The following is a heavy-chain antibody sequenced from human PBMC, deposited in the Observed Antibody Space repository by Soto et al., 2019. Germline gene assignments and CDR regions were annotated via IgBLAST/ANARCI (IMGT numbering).Heavy chain of an antibody. Sequence: QVQLVESGGGVVQPGRSLRLSCAASGFVFGNYAMHWVRQAPGKVPEWMTVIGHDGINKYYADSVRGRFTISIDDSKNTLYLQMNSRRVEDSAVYYCARDPVPGAPDYYDYWGQGTLVTVSS. CDR3: ARDPVPGAPDYYDY. V-gene: IGHV3-30*04. CDR1: GFVFGNYA. CDR2: IGHDGINK. D-gene: IGHD4-17*01. J-gene: IGHJ4*02.